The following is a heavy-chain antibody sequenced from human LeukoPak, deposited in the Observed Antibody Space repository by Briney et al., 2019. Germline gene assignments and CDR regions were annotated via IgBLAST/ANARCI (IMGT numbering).Heavy chain of an antibody. CDR2: IIPIFGTA. J-gene: IGHJ3*02. D-gene: IGHD2-21*02. V-gene: IGHV1-69*05. Sequence: SVKVSCKASGGTFSSYAISWVRQAPGQGLEWMGRIIPIFGTANYAQKFQGRVTITTDESTSTAYMELSSLRSEDTAVYYCARDTIAYCGGDCFNDAFDIWGQGTTVTVSS. CDR3: ARDTIAYCGGDCFNDAFDI. CDR1: GGTFSSYA.